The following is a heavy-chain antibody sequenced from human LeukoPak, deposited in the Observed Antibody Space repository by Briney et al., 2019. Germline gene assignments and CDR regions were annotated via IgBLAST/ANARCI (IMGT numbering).Heavy chain of an antibody. Sequence: SETLSLTCAVYGGSFSGYYWSWIRQPPGKGLEWIGEINHSGSTNYNPSLKSRVTISVDTSKNRFSLKLSSVTAADTAVYYCARVASYYFDYWGQGTLVTVSS. CDR1: GGSFSGYY. D-gene: IGHD2-2*01. V-gene: IGHV4-34*01. CDR2: INHSGST. CDR3: ARVASYYFDY. J-gene: IGHJ4*02.